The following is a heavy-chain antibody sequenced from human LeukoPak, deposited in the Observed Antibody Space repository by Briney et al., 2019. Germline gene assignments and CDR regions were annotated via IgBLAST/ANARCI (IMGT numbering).Heavy chain of an antibody. V-gene: IGHV3-9*01. CDR2: ISWNSGSI. Sequence: GRSLRLSCAGPGFMFDDYAMHWVRQAPGKGLEWVSGISWNSGSIGYADSVKGRFTISRDNAKNSLYLQMNSLRAEDTALYYCAKDMDTLVRGVIFNWGQGTLVTVSS. D-gene: IGHD3-10*01. CDR1: GFMFDDYA. CDR3: AKDMDTLVRGVIFN. J-gene: IGHJ4*02.